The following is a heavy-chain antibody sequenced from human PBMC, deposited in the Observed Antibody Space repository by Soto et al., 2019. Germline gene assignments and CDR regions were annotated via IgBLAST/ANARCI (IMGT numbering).Heavy chain of an antibody. CDR1: GDSVSSNSAA. J-gene: IGHJ6*02. CDR3: ARAFLQELPTYYYGMDV. D-gene: IGHD1-26*01. Sequence: SQTLSLTCAISGDSVSSNSAAWNWIRQSPSRGLEWLGRTYYRSKWYNDYAVSVKSRITINPDTSKNQFSLQLNSVTPEDTAVYYCARAFLQELPTYYYGMDVRAQRTTDTGSS. CDR2: TYYRSKWYN. V-gene: IGHV6-1*01.